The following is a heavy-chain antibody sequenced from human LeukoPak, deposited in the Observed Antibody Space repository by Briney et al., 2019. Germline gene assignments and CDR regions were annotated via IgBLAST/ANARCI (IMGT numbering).Heavy chain of an antibody. CDR1: GYTFTGYY. CDR3: ARRGGALYYDYVWGSYRRKPPFDP. Sequence: ASVKVSCKASGYTFTGYYMHWVRQAPGQGLEWMGRINPNSGGTNYAQKFQGRVTMTRDTSISTAYMELSRLRSDDTAVYYCARRGGALYYDYVWGSYRRKPPFDPWGQGILVTVSS. D-gene: IGHD3-16*02. CDR2: INPNSGGT. J-gene: IGHJ5*02. V-gene: IGHV1-2*06.